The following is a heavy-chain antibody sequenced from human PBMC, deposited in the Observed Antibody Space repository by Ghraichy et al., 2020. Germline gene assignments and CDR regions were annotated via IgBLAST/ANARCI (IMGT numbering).Heavy chain of an antibody. CDR1: GYTFTSYD. J-gene: IGHJ4*02. CDR3: ARDSAVAGTDY. V-gene: IGHV1-8*01. D-gene: IGHD6-19*01. CDR2: MNPNSGNT. Sequence: ASVKVSCKASGYTFTSYDTNWVRQATGQRLEWMGWMNPNSGNTGYAQKFQGRVTMTRNTSISTAYMELSSLRSEDTAVYYCARDSAVAGTDYWGQGTLVTVSS.